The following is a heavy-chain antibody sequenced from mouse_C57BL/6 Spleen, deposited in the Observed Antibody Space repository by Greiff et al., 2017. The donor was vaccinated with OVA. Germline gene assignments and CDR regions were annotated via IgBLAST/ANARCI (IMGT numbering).Heavy chain of an antibody. CDR3: AREITTVVAPSWYFDV. J-gene: IGHJ1*03. Sequence: QVQLQQSGAELARPGASVKLPCKASGYTFTSYGISWVKQRTGQGLEWIGEIYPRSGNTYYNEKFKGKATLTADKSSSAAYMELRSLTSEDSAVYFCAREITTVVAPSWYFDVWGTGTTVTVSS. CDR2: IYPRSGNT. D-gene: IGHD1-1*01. V-gene: IGHV1-81*01. CDR1: GYTFTSYG.